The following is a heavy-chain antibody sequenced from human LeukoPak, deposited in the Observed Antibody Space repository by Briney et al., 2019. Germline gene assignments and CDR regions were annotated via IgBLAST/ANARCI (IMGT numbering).Heavy chain of an antibody. CDR1: GFTFSSYA. CDR3: AKDMGYFTGMDV. V-gene: IGHV3-30-3*02. J-gene: IGHJ6*02. CDR2: ISYDGSNK. Sequence: GGSLRLSCAASGFTFSSYAMHWVRQAPGKGLEWVAVISYDGSNKYYADSVRGRFTISRDNSKNTLYLQMNSLRAEDTAVYYCAKDMGYFTGMDVWGQGTTVTVSS. D-gene: IGHD2-8*01.